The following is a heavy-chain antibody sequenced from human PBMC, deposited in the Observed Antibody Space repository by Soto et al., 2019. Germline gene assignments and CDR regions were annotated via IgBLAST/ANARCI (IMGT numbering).Heavy chain of an antibody. CDR2: IYSGGST. Sequence: EVQLVESGGGLVQPGGSLRLSCAASGFTVSTKYMSWVRQAPGKGLEWVSVIYSGGSTFYADSVRGRFTISRDNSKNTDNLQINSLRAEDTAVYYCARDPWAADYWGQGTLVTVSS. D-gene: IGHD3-16*01. CDR1: GFTVSTKY. CDR3: ARDPWAADY. J-gene: IGHJ4*02. V-gene: IGHV3-66*01.